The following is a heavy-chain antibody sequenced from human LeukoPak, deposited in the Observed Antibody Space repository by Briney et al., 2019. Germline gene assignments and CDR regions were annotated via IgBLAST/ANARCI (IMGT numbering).Heavy chain of an antibody. CDR1: GFTFSSYS. D-gene: IGHD2-2*01. CDR3: ARTDIVVVPAAHEPELAEYFQH. V-gene: IGHV3-21*01. J-gene: IGHJ1*01. Sequence: GGSLRLSCAASGFTFSSYSMNRVRQAPGKGLEWVSSISSSSSYIYYADSVKGRFTISRDNAKNSLYLQMNSLRAEDTAVYYCARTDIVVVPAAHEPELAEYFQHWGQGTLVTVSS. CDR2: ISSSSSYI.